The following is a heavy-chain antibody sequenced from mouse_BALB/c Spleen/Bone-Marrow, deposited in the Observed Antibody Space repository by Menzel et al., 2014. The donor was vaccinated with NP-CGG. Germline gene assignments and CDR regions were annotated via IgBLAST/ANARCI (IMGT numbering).Heavy chain of an antibody. D-gene: IGHD2-1*01. CDR1: GFTFSDHY. CDR3: ASHCYGNFGAMDY. V-gene: IGHV5-12*02. J-gene: IGHJ4*01. Sequence: EVKAVEPGGGLVQPGGSLKLSCATSGFTFSDHYMYWVRQTPEKRLERVAYISNGGVSTYYPDTVKGRFTISRDNAKNTLYLQMSRLKSEDTAMYYCASHCYGNFGAMDYWGEGTSVTVSS. CDR2: ISNGGVST.